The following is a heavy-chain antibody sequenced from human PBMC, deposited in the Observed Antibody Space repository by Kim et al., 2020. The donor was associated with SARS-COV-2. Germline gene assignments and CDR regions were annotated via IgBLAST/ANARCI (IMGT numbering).Heavy chain of an antibody. CDR2: ISGSGGST. CDR1: GFTFSSYA. CDR3: AKDSARAVAGRGWAFDV. V-gene: IGHV3-23*01. D-gene: IGHD6-19*01. J-gene: IGHJ3*01. Sequence: GGSLRLSCAASGFTFSSYAMSWVRQAPGKGLEWVSAISGSGGSTYYADSVKGRFTISRDNSKNTLYLQMNSLRAEDTAVYYCAKDSARAVAGRGWAFDVWGQGTMVTVSS.